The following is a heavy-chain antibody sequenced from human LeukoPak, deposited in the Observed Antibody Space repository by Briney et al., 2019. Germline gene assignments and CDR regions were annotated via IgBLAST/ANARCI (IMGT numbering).Heavy chain of an antibody. D-gene: IGHD6-6*01. J-gene: IGHJ4*02. CDR2: FDPEDGET. CDR1: GYTLTELS. V-gene: IGHV1-24*01. CDR3: ATTEHSSSSPPDY. Sequence: ASVKVSCKVSGYTLTELSMHWVRQAPGKGLEWMGGFDPEDGETIYAQKFQGRVTMTEGTSTDTAYMELSSLRSEDTAVYYCATTEHSSSSPPDYWGQGTLVTVSS.